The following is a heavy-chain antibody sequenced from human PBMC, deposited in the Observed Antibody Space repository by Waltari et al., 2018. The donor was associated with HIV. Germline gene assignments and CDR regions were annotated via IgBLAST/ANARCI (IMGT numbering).Heavy chain of an antibody. Sequence: QLVQSGAEVRKPGSSLRVSCKASGGECNSYGINCGRHVNGKGFGWLGRIIPMSNTANNAQKFQGRVTITADKSTSTAYMELRSLKSDDTGVYYCASARETMGVDFESWGQGSLVTVSS. CDR2: IIPMSNTA. D-gene: IGHD3-10*01. CDR1: GGECNSYG. V-gene: IGHV1-69*14. J-gene: IGHJ4*02. CDR3: ASARETMGVDFES.